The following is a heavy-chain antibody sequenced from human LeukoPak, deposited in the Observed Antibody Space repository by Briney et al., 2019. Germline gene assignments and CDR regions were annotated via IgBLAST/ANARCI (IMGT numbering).Heavy chain of an antibody. J-gene: IGHJ4*02. D-gene: IGHD2-2*01. CDR2: IYSGGST. CDR1: GFTVSSNY. CDR3: ARYRGYCSSTSCYLFWGYFDY. V-gene: IGHV3-53*01. Sequence: GGSLRLSCAASGFTVSSNYMSWVRQAPGKGLEWVSVIYSGGSTYYADSVKGRFTISRDNSKNTLYLQMNSLRAEDTAVYYCARYRGYCSSTSCYLFWGYFDYWGQGTLVTVSS.